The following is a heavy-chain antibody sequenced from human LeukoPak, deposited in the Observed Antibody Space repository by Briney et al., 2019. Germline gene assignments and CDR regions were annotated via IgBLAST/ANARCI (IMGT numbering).Heavy chain of an antibody. Sequence: GTSLRLSCEASGFTFSTFPMHWVRQTPDKRLEWVAVISDDGRDTYYADSVKGRFTISRDNSKNTLYLQMNSLSPEDTAVVYCARVGRVSIYPSYMDVWGKGTTATVSS. J-gene: IGHJ6*03. V-gene: IGHV3-30*04. CDR2: ISDDGRDT. CDR3: ARVGRVSIYPSYMDV. CDR1: GFTFSTFP. D-gene: IGHD6-6*01.